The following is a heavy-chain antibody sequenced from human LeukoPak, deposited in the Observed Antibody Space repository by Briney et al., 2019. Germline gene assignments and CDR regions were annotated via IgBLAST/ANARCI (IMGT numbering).Heavy chain of an antibody. J-gene: IGHJ4*02. V-gene: IGHV4-59*01. D-gene: IGHD2-15*01. CDR2: FYHNGST. Sequence: MPSETLSLTCTVSGGTISSSSWSWIRQPPGKGLEWIADFYHNGSTTYNPSLKSRVTISVDTSKNQFSLKLSSVTAADTAVYYCASLDLLGGGGDYWGQGTLVTVSS. CDR1: GGTISSSS. CDR3: ASLDLLGGGGDY.